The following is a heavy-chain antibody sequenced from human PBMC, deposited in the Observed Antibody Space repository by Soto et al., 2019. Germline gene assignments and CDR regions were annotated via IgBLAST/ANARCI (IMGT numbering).Heavy chain of an antibody. CDR1: GFTVSSNY. CDR2: IYSSGST. J-gene: IGHJ4*02. CDR3: ARDATYSGSYYYFDY. V-gene: IGHV3-53*01. Sequence: GSLRLSCAASGFTVSSNYMSWVLQAPGKGLEWVSIIYSSGSTYYADSVKGRFTISRDNSKNTLYLQMNSMRADDTAVYYCARDATYSGSYYYFDYWGQGALVTSPQ. D-gene: IGHD1-26*01.